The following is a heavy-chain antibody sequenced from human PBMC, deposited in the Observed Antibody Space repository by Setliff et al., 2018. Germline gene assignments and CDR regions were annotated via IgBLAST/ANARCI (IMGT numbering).Heavy chain of an antibody. J-gene: IGHJ3*02. V-gene: IGHV1-24*01. D-gene: IGHD2-15*01. CDR3: ATNSGGNTIDAFDI. Sequence: ASVKVSCKVSGYTLTELSMHWVRQAPGKGLEWMGGFDPEDGETIYAQKFQGRVTMTEDTSTDTAYMEPGSLRSEDTAVYYCATNSGGNTIDAFDIWGQGTMVTV. CDR2: FDPEDGET. CDR1: GYTLTELS.